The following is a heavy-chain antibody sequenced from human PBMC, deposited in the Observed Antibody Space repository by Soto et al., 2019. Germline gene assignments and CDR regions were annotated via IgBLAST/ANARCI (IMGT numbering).Heavy chain of an antibody. Sequence: SVKVSCKASGGTFSSYTISWVRQAPGQGLEWMGRIIPILGIANYAQKFQGRVTITADKSTSTAYMELSSLRSEDTAVYYCARYGRSLDSSGYFDYWGQGTLVTVS. V-gene: IGHV1-69*02. D-gene: IGHD3-22*01. J-gene: IGHJ4*02. CDR3: ARYGRSLDSSGYFDY. CDR1: GGTFSSYT. CDR2: IIPILGIA.